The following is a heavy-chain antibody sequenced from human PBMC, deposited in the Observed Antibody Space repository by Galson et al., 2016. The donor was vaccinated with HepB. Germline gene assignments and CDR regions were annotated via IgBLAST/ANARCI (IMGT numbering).Heavy chain of an antibody. CDR3: GKGGETAMVAY. CDR2: ISWNSGIV. Sequence: SLRLSCAASGFTFDDYAMHWVRQTPGKGLEWVSGISWNSGIVGYADSVKGRFTISRDNSNNTLYLQLNSLRPEDTAFYYCGKGGETAMVAYWGQGVLVTVSS. CDR1: GFTFDDYA. D-gene: IGHD5-18*01. J-gene: IGHJ4*02. V-gene: IGHV3-9*01.